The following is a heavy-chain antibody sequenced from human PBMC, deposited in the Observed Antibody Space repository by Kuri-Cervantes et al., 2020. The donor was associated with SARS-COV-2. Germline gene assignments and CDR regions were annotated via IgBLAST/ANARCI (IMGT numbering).Heavy chain of an antibody. Sequence: GESLKISCEASGFTFSTYWMHWVRQAPGKGLVWVSRIKTDGSSTTYADSVKGRFTISRDNAKNSLYLQMNSLRAEDTAVYYCASSCSSTSCFRPQGKNFDYWGQGTLVTVSS. CDR3: ASSCSSTSCFRPQGKNFDY. D-gene: IGHD2-2*01. CDR1: GFTFSTYW. CDR2: IKTDGSST. J-gene: IGHJ4*02. V-gene: IGHV3-74*01.